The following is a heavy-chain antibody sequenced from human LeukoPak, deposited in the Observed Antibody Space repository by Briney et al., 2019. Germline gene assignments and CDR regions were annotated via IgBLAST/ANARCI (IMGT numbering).Heavy chain of an antibody. CDR3: ARRSYWNDVLDY. CDR2: ISSSGRTI. V-gene: IGHV3-11*04. Sequence: GGSLRLSCAASGFTFSAYYMNWIRRAPGKGLKWVSYISSSGRTIYYADSVKGRFTISRDNTKNSLYLQMNGLRAEDTAVYYCARRSYWNDVLDYWGQGTLVTVSS. CDR1: GFTFSAYY. J-gene: IGHJ4*02. D-gene: IGHD1-1*01.